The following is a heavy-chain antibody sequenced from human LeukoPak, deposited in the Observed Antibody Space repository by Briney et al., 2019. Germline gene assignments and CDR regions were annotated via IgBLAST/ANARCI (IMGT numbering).Heavy chain of an antibody. J-gene: IGHJ6*02. D-gene: IGHD2-21*02. CDR3: ARGSLVVTASKKYYYGMDV. V-gene: IGHV4-34*01. Sequence: PSETLSLTCAVYGGSFSGYYWSWLRQPPGKGLEWIGEINHSGSTNYNPSLKSRVTISVDTSKNQFSLKLSSVTAADTAVYYCARGSLVVTASKKYYYGMDVWGQGTTVTVSS. CDR1: GGSFSGYY. CDR2: INHSGST.